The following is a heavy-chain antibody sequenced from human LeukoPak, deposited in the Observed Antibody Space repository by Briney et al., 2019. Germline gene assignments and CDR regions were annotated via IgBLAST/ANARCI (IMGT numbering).Heavy chain of an antibody. V-gene: IGHV4-39*07. J-gene: IGHJ5*02. Sequence: PSETLSLTCTVSGGSVSSSSYYWGWIRQPPGKGLEWIGSIYYSGSTYYNPSLKSRVTISVDTSKNQFSLKLSSVTAADTAGYYCARDRGVYSSSWYNWFDPWGQGTLVTVSS. D-gene: IGHD6-13*01. CDR1: GGSVSSSSYY. CDR2: IYYSGST. CDR3: ARDRGVYSSSWYNWFDP.